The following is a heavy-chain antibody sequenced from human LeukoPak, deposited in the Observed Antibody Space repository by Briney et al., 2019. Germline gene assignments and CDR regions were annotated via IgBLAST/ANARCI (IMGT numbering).Heavy chain of an antibody. D-gene: IGHD3-22*01. CDR1: GYTFTSYY. CDR2: INPSGGST. J-gene: IGHJ4*02. V-gene: IGHV1-46*01. CDR3: ASNYYDSSGPPTLDY. Sequence: GASVKVSCKASGYTFTSYYMHWVRQAPGQGLEWMGIINPSGGSTSYAQKFQGRVTMTRDTSTSTVYMELSSLRSEDTAVYYCASNYYDSSGPPTLDYWGQGTLVTVSS.